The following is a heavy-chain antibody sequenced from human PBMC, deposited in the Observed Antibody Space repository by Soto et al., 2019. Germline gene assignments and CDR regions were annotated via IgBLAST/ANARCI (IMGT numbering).Heavy chain of an antibody. CDR2: ISSSGTAI. CDR1: GFTFSDYY. J-gene: IGHJ6*02. V-gene: IGHV3-11*01. CDR3: AREKVQWLSGGMYV. D-gene: IGHD6-19*01. Sequence: QVQLVESGGGLVKPGGSLRLSCAASGFTFSDYYMSWIRQAPGQGLEWVSYISSSGTAIYYAESVKGRFTISRDNAKNSMYLLMNSLRDDVTAVYYCAREKVQWLSGGMYVWGQGTTVTVSS.